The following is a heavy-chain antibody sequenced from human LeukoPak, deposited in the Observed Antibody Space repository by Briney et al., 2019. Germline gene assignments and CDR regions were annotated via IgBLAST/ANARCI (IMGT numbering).Heavy chain of an antibody. J-gene: IGHJ3*02. CDR1: GGSISSYY. CDR2: INHSGST. CDR3: ARVEDSADAFDI. D-gene: IGHD6-6*01. Sequence: PSETLSLTCTVSGGSISSYYWSWIRQPPGKGLEWIGEINHSGSTNYNPSLKSRVTISVDTSKNQFSLKLSSVTAADTAVYYCARVEDSADAFDIWGQGTIVTVSS. V-gene: IGHV4-34*01.